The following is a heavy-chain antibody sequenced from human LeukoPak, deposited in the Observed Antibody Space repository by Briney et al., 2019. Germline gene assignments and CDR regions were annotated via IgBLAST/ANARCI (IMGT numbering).Heavy chain of an antibody. J-gene: IGHJ4*02. V-gene: IGHV5-51*01. Sequence: GESLQISFRGSGYRFTAYWIAWVRPMPGKGLEWMATIYPGDSATTYSPSFQGQVTISADKSITTAYLQWSSLKASDTAMYYCARPAAGLGGFDYWGQGTLVTVPS. CDR3: ARPAAGLGGFDY. CDR2: IYPGDSAT. CDR1: GYRFTAYW. D-gene: IGHD3-16*01.